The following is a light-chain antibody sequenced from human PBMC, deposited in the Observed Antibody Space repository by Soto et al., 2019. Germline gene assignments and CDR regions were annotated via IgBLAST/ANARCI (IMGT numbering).Light chain of an antibody. CDR1: QGISSY. Sequence: AIRMTQSPSSFSASTGDRVTITCRASQGISSYLAWYQQKPGKAPKLLIYAASTLQSGVPSRFSGSGSGTDFTLTISRLQSEDFATYYCQQYYSYPQTFGQGTKV. J-gene: IGKJ1*01. V-gene: IGKV1-8*01. CDR2: AAS. CDR3: QQYYSYPQT.